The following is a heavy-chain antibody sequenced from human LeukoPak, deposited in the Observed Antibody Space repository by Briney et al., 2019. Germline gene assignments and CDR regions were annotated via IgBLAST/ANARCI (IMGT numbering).Heavy chain of an antibody. D-gene: IGHD6-19*01. Sequence: GGSLRLSCAASGFTFSSYIMNWVRQAPGKGPEWVSSISSSSAYIYYADSVKGRFTISRDNAKTSLFLQKNSLRDEDTAVYYCATSSIALAGTVDYWGQGTLVTVSS. CDR3: ATSSIALAGTVDY. V-gene: IGHV3-21*01. CDR1: GFTFSSYI. J-gene: IGHJ4*02. CDR2: ISSSSAYI.